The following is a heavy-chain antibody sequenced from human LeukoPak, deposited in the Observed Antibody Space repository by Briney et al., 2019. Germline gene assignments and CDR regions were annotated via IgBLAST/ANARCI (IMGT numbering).Heavy chain of an antibody. D-gene: IGHD2-15*01. CDR2: IIPILGIA. V-gene: IGHV1-69*04. CDR3: AAEYCSGGSCYDGFDP. Sequence: SVKVSCKASGGTFSSYAISWVRQAPGQGLEWMGRIIPILGIANYAQKFQGRVTITADKSTSTAYMELSSLRSGDTAVYYCAAEYCSGGSCYDGFDPWGQGTLVTVSS. J-gene: IGHJ5*02. CDR1: GGTFSSYA.